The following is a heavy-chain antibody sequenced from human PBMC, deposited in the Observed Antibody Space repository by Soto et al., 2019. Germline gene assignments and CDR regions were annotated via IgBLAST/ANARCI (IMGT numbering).Heavy chain of an antibody. Sequence: SEILSLTCAVSGYSISSGYYWGWIRQPPGKGLEWIGSIYHSGSTYYNPSLKSRVTISVDTSKNQFSLKLSSVTAADTAVYYCAREGSALFDYWGQGTLVTVSS. V-gene: IGHV4-38-2*02. J-gene: IGHJ4*02. CDR1: GYSISSGYY. CDR2: IYHSGST. CDR3: AREGSALFDY.